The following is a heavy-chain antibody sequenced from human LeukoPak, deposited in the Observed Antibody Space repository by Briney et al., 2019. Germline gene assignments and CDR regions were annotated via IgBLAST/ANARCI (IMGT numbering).Heavy chain of an antibody. V-gene: IGHV3-30*02. J-gene: IGHJ4*02. CDR3: ANGDCRGGRCSSGAY. CDR2: RRDDGSKS. D-gene: IGHD2-15*01. CDR1: GFSFSRYG. Sequence: GGSLTLSCSASGFSFSRYGMHWVRQAPGKGLERVAYRRDDGSKSWYGDFVKGRFSIFRDNSKSTLYLQMNSLRREDAAVYYCANGDCRGGRCSSGAYWGQGTLVTVSS.